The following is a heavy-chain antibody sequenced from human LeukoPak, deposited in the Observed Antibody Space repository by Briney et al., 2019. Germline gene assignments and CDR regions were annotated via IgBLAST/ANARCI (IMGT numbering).Heavy chain of an antibody. CDR2: ISSSSSYI. CDR3: ARGYVAVAATGHFDY. D-gene: IGHD6-19*01. CDR1: GFTFSSYS. Sequence: TGGSLRLSCAASGFTFSSYSMSWVRQAPGKGLEWVSSISSSSSYIYYADSVKGRFTISRDNAKNSLYLQMNSLRAEDTAVYYCARGYVAVAATGHFDYWGQGTLVTVSS. V-gene: IGHV3-21*01. J-gene: IGHJ4*02.